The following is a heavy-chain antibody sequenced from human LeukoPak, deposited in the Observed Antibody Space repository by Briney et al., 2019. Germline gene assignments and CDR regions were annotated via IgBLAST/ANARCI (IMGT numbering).Heavy chain of an antibody. J-gene: IGHJ4*02. CDR1: GGSFSGYY. D-gene: IGHD6-13*01. CDR2: INHSGST. CDR3: AGRGSSWYMFSYYFDY. Sequence: SETLSLTCAVYGGSFSGYYWSWTRQPPGKGLEWIGEINHSGSTNYNPSLKSRVTISVDTSKNQFSLKLSSVTAADTAVYYCAGRGSSWYMFSYYFDYWGQGTLVTVSS. V-gene: IGHV4-34*01.